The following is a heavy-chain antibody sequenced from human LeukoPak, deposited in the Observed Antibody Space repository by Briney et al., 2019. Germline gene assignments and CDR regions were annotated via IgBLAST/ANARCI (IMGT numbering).Heavy chain of an antibody. CDR3: ARESGWELLFGSDY. V-gene: IGHV1-18*01. J-gene: IGHJ4*02. CDR2: ISAYNGNT. Sequence: ASVKVSCKASGYTFTSYDINWVRQAPGQGLEWMGWISAYNGNTNYAQKLQGRVTMTTDTSTSTAYMELRSLRSDDTAVYYCARESGWELLFGSDYWGQGTLVTVSS. CDR1: GYTFTSYD. D-gene: IGHD1-26*01.